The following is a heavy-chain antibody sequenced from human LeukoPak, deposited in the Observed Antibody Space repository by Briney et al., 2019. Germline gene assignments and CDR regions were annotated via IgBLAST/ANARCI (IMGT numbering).Heavy chain of an antibody. CDR1: GFTFSSYS. D-gene: IGHD7-27*01. CDR2: IYSGGST. J-gene: IGHJ5*02. CDR3: ARDIDWGAFDA. Sequence: GGSLRLSCAASGFTFSSYSMNWVRQAPGKGLEWVSVIYSGGSTYYADSVKGRFTISRDNSKNTLSLQMVSLRAEDTALYYCARDIDWGAFDAWGQGTLVTVSS. V-gene: IGHV3-53*01.